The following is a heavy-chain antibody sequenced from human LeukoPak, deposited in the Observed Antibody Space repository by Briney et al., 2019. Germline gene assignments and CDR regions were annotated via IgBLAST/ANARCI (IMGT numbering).Heavy chain of an antibody. CDR2: IYHSGST. D-gene: IGHD2-2*01. J-gene: IGHJ6*03. V-gene: IGHV4-30-2*01. Sequence: SETLSLTCAVSGGSISSGGYSWSWIRQPPGKGLEWIGYIYHSGSTYYNPSLKSRVTISVDRSKNQFSLKLSSVTAADTAVYYCARGDDDIVVVPAAMTGRGYYYYYYMDVWGKGTTVTVSS. CDR3: ARGDDDIVVVPAAMTGRGYYYYYYMDV. CDR1: GGSISSGGYS.